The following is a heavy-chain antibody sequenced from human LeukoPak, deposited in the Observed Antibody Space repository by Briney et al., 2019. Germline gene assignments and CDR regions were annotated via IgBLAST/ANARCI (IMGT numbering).Heavy chain of an antibody. J-gene: IGHJ4*02. CDR3: ARGAARRTVNFDY. V-gene: IGHV3-20*04. D-gene: IGHD6-6*01. CDR2: MNWNGDST. CDR1: GFTFDDYA. Sequence: GGSLRLSCAASGFTFDDYAMSWVRQAPGKGLEWVSSMNWNGDSTSYADSVKGRFTISRDNAKNFLYLQMNSLRAEDTAFYYCARGAARRTVNFDYWGQGTLVTVSS.